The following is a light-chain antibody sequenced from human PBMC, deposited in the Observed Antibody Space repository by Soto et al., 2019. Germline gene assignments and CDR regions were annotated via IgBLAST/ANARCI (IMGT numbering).Light chain of an antibody. Sequence: EIVLTQSPGTLSLSPGERATLSCRASQSVSSNFLAWYQQRPGQAPRLLIYGASSRATGIPDRFSGSGSATDFTLTISRLEPEDFAVYYCQQYGTSPRTFGQGTKVDI. V-gene: IGKV3-20*01. CDR1: QSVSSNF. CDR2: GAS. J-gene: IGKJ1*01. CDR3: QQYGTSPRT.